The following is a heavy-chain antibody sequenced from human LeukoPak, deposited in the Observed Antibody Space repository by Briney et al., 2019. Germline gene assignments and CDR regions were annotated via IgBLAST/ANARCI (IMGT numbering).Heavy chain of an antibody. Sequence: GSLRLSCAASGFTFSSYSMNWVRQPPGKGLEWIGSIYHSGSTYYNPSLKSRVTISVDTSKNQFSLELSSVTAADTAVYYCAREDPTPQWLVRYWGQGTPVTVSS. V-gene: IGHV4-38-2*02. CDR3: AREDPTPQWLVRY. D-gene: IGHD6-19*01. CDR2: IYHSGST. CDR1: GFTFSSYS. J-gene: IGHJ4*02.